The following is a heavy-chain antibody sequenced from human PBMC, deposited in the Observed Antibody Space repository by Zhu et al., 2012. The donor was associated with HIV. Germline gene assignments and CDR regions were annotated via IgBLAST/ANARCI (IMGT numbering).Heavy chain of an antibody. CDR3: AKTGDDNLXASFDI. D-gene: IGHD2-21*01. CDR1: GYSINTANY. V-gene: IGHV4-38-2*01. CDR2: IYRSGDT. Sequence: QVRLQGSGPGLVKPSETLSLTCDVSGYSINTANYWGWIRQPPGKGLEWIANIYRSGDTYYNPSLRSRATISLDTSRNLFFLRLNSVTAADTAVYYCAKTGDDNLXASFDIWDQGTLITVSS. J-gene: IGHJ3*02.